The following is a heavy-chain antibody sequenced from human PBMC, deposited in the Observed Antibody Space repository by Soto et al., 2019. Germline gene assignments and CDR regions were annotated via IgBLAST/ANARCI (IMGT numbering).Heavy chain of an antibody. V-gene: IGHV5-10-1*01. Sequence: PGESLKISCKVSGYTFSDYWIHWVRQTPGKGLEWMGRIDPTDSKAIYSPAFQGHVTISADTSKNQFSLKLSSVTAADTAVYYCAASLNPLSGYDYYYYGMDVWGQGTTVTVSS. CDR2: IDPTDSKA. CDR1: GYTFSDYW. J-gene: IGHJ6*02. D-gene: IGHD5-12*01. CDR3: AASLNPLSGYDYYYYGMDV.